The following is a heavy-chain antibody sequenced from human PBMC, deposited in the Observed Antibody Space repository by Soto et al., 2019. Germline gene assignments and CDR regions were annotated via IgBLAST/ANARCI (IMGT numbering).Heavy chain of an antibody. CDR2: IYYSGST. V-gene: IGHV4-59*08. CDR1: GGSISSYY. CDR3: ARARGGLFDY. D-gene: IGHD3-16*01. Sequence: QVQLQESGPGLVKPSETLSLTCTVSGGSISSYYWSWIRQPPGKGLEWIGYIYYSGSTNYNPSLKSRVTLSVDTSKNQFSLKLSSVTAADTAVYYCARARGGLFDYWGQGTQVTVSS. J-gene: IGHJ4*02.